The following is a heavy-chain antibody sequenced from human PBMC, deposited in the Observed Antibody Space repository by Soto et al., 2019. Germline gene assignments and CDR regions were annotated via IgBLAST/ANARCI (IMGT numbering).Heavy chain of an antibody. CDR3: ARQFDYDTSGYYYAY. Sequence: SVKVSCKASGGAFSRNTVSWVRQAPGQGLEWMGGITPLFGTASYAQKFQGRVTITADESTNTAYMELSRLRSEDTAVYYCARQFDYDTSGYYYAYWGQGTLVTVSS. CDR1: GGAFSRNT. CDR2: ITPLFGTA. J-gene: IGHJ4*02. D-gene: IGHD3-22*01. V-gene: IGHV1-69*13.